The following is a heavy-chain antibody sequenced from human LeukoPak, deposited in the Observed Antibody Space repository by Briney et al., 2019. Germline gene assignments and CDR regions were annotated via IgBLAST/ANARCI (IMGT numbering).Heavy chain of an antibody. J-gene: IGHJ4*02. Sequence: ASVKVSCKASGYTFSHYYLLCMRQAPGQGLEWMGWIHPNSGGTTYAQKFQGRVTLTRDTSISTAYMDLSGLTSDDTAVYYCTREDYWGQGTLVTVSS. CDR2: IHPNSGGT. V-gene: IGHV1-2*02. CDR3: TREDY. CDR1: GYTFSHYY.